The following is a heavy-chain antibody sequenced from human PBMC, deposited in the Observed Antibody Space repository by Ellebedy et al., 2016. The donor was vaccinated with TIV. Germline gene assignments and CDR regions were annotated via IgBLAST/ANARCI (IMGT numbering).Heavy chain of an antibody. CDR1: RITFSSDS. V-gene: IGHV3-21*01. D-gene: IGHD3-3*01. CDR2: ISSSSSYI. J-gene: IGHJ6*02. Sequence: GGSLRLAWAASRITFSSDSMNWGRQAPGKGLEWVSSISSSSSYIYYADSVKGRFTISRDNATNSLYLQMNSLRAEDTAVYYCARGVPAYYDFYYYYGMDVWGQGTTVTVSS. CDR3: ARGVPAYYDFYYYYGMDV.